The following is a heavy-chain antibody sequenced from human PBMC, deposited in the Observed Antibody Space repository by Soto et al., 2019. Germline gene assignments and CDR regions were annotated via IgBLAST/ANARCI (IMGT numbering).Heavy chain of an antibody. V-gene: IGHV4-34*12. CDR1: GGSFSGYF. CDR3: ASGSSTASWFLQY. Sequence: SETLSLTCAVSGGSFSGYFWSWIRQSPGKGLEWIGEIIPSGGTNYNPSLKSRVTISVDTSKNQFSLKVTSVTAADTGVYYCASGSSTASWFLQYWGQGSPVTVSS. J-gene: IGHJ1*01. D-gene: IGHD6-13*01. CDR2: IIPSGGT.